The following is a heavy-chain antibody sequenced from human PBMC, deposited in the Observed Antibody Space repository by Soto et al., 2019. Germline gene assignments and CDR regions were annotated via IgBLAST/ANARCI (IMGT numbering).Heavy chain of an antibody. CDR3: ARGSSVYDYYDSSGYYSFDY. Sequence: SVKVSCKASGATFSGYAISWVRQAPGQGLEWMGGIIPIFGTANYAQKFQGRVTITADESTSTAYMELSSLRSEDTAVYYCARGSSVYDYYDSSGYYSFDYWGQGLLVTVSS. D-gene: IGHD3-22*01. CDR1: GATFSGYA. J-gene: IGHJ4*02. CDR2: IIPIFGTA. V-gene: IGHV1-69*13.